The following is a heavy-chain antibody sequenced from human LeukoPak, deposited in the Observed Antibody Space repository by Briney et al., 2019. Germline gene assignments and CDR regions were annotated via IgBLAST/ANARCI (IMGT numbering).Heavy chain of an antibody. J-gene: IGHJ4*02. D-gene: IGHD5-18*01. V-gene: IGHV3-48*04. Sequence: GGSLRLSCAASGFTFSSYAMNWVRQAPGKGLEWVSYISSSGSTIYYADSVKGRFTISRDNAKNSLYLQMNSLRAEDTALYYCARSGYSYPYGADYWGQGTLVTVSS. CDR2: ISSSGSTI. CDR1: GFTFSSYA. CDR3: ARSGYSYPYGADY.